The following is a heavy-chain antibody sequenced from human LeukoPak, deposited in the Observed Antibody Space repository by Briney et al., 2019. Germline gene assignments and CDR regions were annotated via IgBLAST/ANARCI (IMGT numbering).Heavy chain of an antibody. CDR3: AKIWCSGGSCGYFDY. CDR1: GFIFTTYW. J-gene: IGHJ4*02. Sequence: GGSLRLSCAASGFIFTTYWMSWVRQAPGKGLEWVAHINIDGNEKFYVDSVRGRFTISRDNAENSLLLQMNNLRAEDTAIYYCAKIWCSGGSCGYFDYWGQGTLVTVSS. D-gene: IGHD2-15*01. CDR2: INIDGNEK. V-gene: IGHV3-7*03.